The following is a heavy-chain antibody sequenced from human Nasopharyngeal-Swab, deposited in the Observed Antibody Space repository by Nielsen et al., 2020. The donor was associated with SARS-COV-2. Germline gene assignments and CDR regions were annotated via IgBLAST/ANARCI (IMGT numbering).Heavy chain of an antibody. CDR2: ISSTGSTI. CDR3: AGGTYDYVWGSHRESYFDY. D-gene: IGHD3-16*01. CDR1: GFTFSDYY. J-gene: IGHJ4*02. V-gene: IGHV3-11*01. Sequence: GESLKISCAASGFTFSDYYMSWIRQAPGKGLDWVSYISSTGSTIYYADSVKGRVTISRDNAKNSLYLQMNSLRAEDTAVYYCAGGTYDYVWGSHRESYFDYWGQGTLVTVSS.